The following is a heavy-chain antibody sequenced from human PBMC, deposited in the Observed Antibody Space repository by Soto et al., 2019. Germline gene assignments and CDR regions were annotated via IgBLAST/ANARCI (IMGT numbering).Heavy chain of an antibody. CDR2: VHHSWGS. D-gene: IGHD3-10*01. CDR3: ARQGFGPLHGLVDV. J-gene: IGHJ6*02. V-gene: IGHV4-59*08. CDR1: GGSISSYY. Sequence: QVQLQESGPGLVKPSETLSLSCTVSGGSISSYYWSWFRQSPGTRMEWIGYVHHSWGSSYNPSLQSRVAISLDTSKSQFYRKVTSVTATDTAVYYCARQGFGPLHGLVDVWGQGTTVTVSS.